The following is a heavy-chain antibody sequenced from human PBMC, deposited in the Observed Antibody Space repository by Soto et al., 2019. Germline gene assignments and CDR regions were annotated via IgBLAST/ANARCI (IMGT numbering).Heavy chain of an antibody. CDR1: GFSFSSYW. CDR3: ARXQGSSGWYGMYYFDY. D-gene: IGHD6-19*01. Sequence: GGCLKHSCAASGFSFSSYWMSWVCQAPGKGLEWVANIKQDGSEKYYVDSVKGRFTISRDNAKNSLYLQMNSLRAEDTAVYYCARXQGSSGWYGMYYFDYWGQGTLVTVSS. CDR2: IKQDGSEK. V-gene: IGHV3-7*01. J-gene: IGHJ4*02.